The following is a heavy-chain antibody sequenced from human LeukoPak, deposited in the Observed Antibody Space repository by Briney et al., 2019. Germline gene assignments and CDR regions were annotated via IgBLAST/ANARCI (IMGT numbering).Heavy chain of an antibody. Sequence: GESLKISCKGSRYSFTSYWIGWVRQTPGKGLEWMGIIYPGDSDTRYSPSFQGQVTISADKSISTAYLQCSSLKASDTAMYYCARLGMATTWRFDYWGQGTQVTVSS. D-gene: IGHD5-24*01. J-gene: IGHJ4*02. CDR3: ARLGMATTWRFDY. V-gene: IGHV5-51*01. CDR2: IYPGDSDT. CDR1: RYSFTSYW.